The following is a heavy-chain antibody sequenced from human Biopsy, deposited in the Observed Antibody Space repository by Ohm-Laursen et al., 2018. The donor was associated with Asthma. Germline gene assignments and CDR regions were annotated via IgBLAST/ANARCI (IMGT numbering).Heavy chain of an antibody. CDR3: SRNKIDDGIYFDD. CDR2: VSYSFEYSGST. Sequence: SETLSLTCTVSGGSINIGDYYWSWIRQAPGKGLEWIGYVSYSFEYSGSTNYNPSLKSRVTISVDTSKNQFSLTLSSVTAADTAIYYCSRNKIDDGIYFDDWGLGTLVTVSS. D-gene: IGHD4-23*01. J-gene: IGHJ4*02. V-gene: IGHV4-61*08. CDR1: GGSINIGDYY.